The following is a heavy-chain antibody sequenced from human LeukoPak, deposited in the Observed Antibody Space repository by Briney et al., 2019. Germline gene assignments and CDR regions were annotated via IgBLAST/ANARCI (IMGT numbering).Heavy chain of an antibody. CDR3: ARDIVVVPDARGAFDI. V-gene: IGHV1-18*01. D-gene: IGHD2-2*01. CDR2: LSAYNGNT. J-gene: IGHJ3*02. Sequence: ASVKVSCKASGYTFTSYGNSLVRQAPGQRLELMGWLSAYNGNTNHAQKLQGRVTMTTDTSTSTAYMELRSLRSDDTAVYYCARDIVVVPDARGAFDIWGQGTVVTVSS. CDR1: GYTFTSYG.